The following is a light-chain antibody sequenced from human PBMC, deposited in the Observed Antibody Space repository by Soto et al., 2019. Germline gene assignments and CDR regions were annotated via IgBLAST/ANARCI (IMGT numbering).Light chain of an antibody. Sequence: EIVMTQSPATLSVSPGERGTLSCRASQSVSSNLAWYQQKPGQAPRLLIYGASTRATGVPARFSGSGSGTEFTLTISSLQSEDFVVYYCQQYNNWPPWTFGQGTKVEI. V-gene: IGKV3-15*01. CDR3: QQYNNWPPWT. CDR1: QSVSSN. J-gene: IGKJ1*01. CDR2: GAS.